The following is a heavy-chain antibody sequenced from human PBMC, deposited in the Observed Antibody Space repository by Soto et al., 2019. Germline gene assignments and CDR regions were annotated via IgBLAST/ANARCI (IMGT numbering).Heavy chain of an antibody. J-gene: IGHJ4*02. D-gene: IGHD6-13*01. CDR3: ARDKGSSSKGGFDY. CDR2: IIPIFGTA. Sequence: ASVKVFCKASGGTFSSYAISWVRQAPGQGLEWMGGIIPIFGTANYAQKFQGRVTITADESTSTAYMELSSLRSEDTAVYYCARDKGSSSKGGFDYWGQGTLVTVSS. CDR1: GGTFSSYA. V-gene: IGHV1-69*13.